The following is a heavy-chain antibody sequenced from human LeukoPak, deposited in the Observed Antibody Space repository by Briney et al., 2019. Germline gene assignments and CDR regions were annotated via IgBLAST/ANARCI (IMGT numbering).Heavy chain of an antibody. J-gene: IGHJ4*02. CDR1: GCSISSGYS. D-gene: IGHD5-24*01. CDR2: ITHTGTT. Sequence: PSETLSLTCAVSGCSISSGYSWVWIRQPPGKGLEWIGSITHTGTTYYNPSLESRVTLSRDTSKNQFSLNLSSVTAADTARYYCARFRGGVGWEYWGQGTLVTVSS. CDR3: ARFRGGVGWEY. V-gene: IGHV4-38-2*01.